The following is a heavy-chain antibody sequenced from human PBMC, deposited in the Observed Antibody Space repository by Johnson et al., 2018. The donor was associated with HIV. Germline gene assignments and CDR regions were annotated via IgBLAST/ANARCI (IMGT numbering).Heavy chain of an antibody. J-gene: IGHJ3*02. CDR3: VRTSGSAPTCLGYGPFDI. D-gene: IGHD2-8*02. Sequence: VQLVESGGGLVQPGGSLRLSCAASGFTFKNYWMQWVRQAPGKGLVWVSRINGDGDITTYADSVKGRFAISRDNAKNTLHLQMNSLRAEDTAVYYCVRTSGSAPTCLGYGPFDIWGQGTMVTVSS. V-gene: IGHV3-74*01. CDR2: INGDGDIT. CDR1: GFTFKNYW.